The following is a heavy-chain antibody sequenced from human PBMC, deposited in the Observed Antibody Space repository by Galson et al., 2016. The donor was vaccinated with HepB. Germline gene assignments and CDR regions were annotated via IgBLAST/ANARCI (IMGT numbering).Heavy chain of an antibody. CDR1: GFTFSTYG. CDR2: ISFEGNKQ. V-gene: IGHV3-30*03. D-gene: IGHD1-14*01. J-gene: IGHJ6*02. Sequence: SLRLSCADSGFTFSTYGMHWVRQAPGEGLEWVAAISFEGNKQHYADSVKGRSTVSRDNSKNTLYLQMNNLTPDDTAIYYCARGGGTSSYYYWGMDVWGQGTTVTVSS. CDR3: ARGGGTSSYYYWGMDV.